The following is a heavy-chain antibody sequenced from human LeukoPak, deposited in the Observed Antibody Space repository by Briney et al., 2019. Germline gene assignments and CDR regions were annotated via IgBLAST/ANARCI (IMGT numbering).Heavy chain of an antibody. D-gene: IGHD7-27*01. CDR3: ARAEKPNWGNYYYYCMDV. Sequence: ASVKVSCKASGYTFSSYGISWVRQAPGQGLEWMGWISAYSGNTHYAQKFQGRVTMTTDTSTTTAYMELRCLRSDDTAVYYCARAEKPNWGNYYYYCMDVWGKGTTVTVSS. CDR2: ISAYSGNT. V-gene: IGHV1-18*01. J-gene: IGHJ6*03. CDR1: GYTFSSYG.